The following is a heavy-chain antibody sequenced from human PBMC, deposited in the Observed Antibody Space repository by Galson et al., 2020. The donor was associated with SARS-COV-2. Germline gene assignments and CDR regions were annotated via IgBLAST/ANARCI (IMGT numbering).Heavy chain of an antibody. D-gene: IGHD4-4*01. CDR2: TSASGGST. Sequence: GGSLRLSCAASGFTFSTYGMSWVRQAPGKGLECVSGTSASGGSTYYADSVKVRFTISRYNSKNTLYLQVSSLRAEDTAIYYCAKPLLADYSRDYHPPFDYWGQGTLVTVSS. V-gene: IGHV3-23*01. J-gene: IGHJ4*02. CDR3: AKPLLADYSRDYHPPFDY. CDR1: GFTFSTYG.